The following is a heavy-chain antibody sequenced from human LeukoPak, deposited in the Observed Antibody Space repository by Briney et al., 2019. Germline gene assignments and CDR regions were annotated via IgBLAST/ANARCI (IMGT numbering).Heavy chain of an antibody. Sequence: ASVKVSCKASGYTFTSYDINWVRQATGQGLEWMGWISAYNGNTNYAQKLQGRVTMTTDTSTSTAYMELRSLRSDDTAVYYCARAHRQLERLGRYYFDYWGQGTLVTVSS. CDR2: ISAYNGNT. CDR3: ARAHRQLERLGRYYFDY. V-gene: IGHV1-18*01. D-gene: IGHD1-1*01. J-gene: IGHJ4*02. CDR1: GYTFTSYD.